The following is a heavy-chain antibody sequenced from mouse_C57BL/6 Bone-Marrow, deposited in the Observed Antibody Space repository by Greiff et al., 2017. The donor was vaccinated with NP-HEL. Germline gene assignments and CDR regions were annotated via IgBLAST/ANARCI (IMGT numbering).Heavy chain of an antibody. D-gene: IGHD4-1*01. CDR2: IYPRSGNT. V-gene: IGHV1-81*01. CDR3: ARRTGTLDY. Sequence: LVESGAELARPGASVKLSCKASGYTFTSYGISWVKQRTGQGLEWIGEIYPRSGNTYYNEKFKGKATLTADKSSSTAYMELRSLTSEDSAVYFCARRTGTLDYWGQGTTLTVSS. CDR1: GYTFTSYG. J-gene: IGHJ2*01.